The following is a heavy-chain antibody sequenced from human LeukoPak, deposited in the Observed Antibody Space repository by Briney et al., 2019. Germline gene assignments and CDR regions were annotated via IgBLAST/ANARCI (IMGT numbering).Heavy chain of an antibody. CDR2: IYYSGST. J-gene: IGHJ4*02. Sequence: SETLSLTCTVSGGSISSYYWSWIRQPPGKGLEWIGYIYYSGSTNYSPSLKSRVTISVDTSKNQFSLKLSSVTAADTAVYYCARAGNDALSLDYWGQGTLVTVSS. V-gene: IGHV4-59*01. D-gene: IGHD1-1*01. CDR1: GGSISSYY. CDR3: ARAGNDALSLDY.